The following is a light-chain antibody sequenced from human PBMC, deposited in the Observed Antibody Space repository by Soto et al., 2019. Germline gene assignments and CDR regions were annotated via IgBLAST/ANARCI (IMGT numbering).Light chain of an antibody. CDR2: TAS. J-gene: IGKJ1*01. CDR3: QQYNSYSET. CDR1: QNISRW. V-gene: IGKV1-5*03. Sequence: DIQMTQSPSTLSASVGYRVTITCRASQNISRWLAWYQQKPGKAPKPLIYTASSLQSGVPSRFSGSGSVTEFTLTISSLQPADFATYFGQQYNSYSETFGQGTRVEIK.